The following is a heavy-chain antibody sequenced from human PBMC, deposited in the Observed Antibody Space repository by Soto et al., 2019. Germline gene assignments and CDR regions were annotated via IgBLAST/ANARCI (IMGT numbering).Heavy chain of an antibody. Sequence: QVQLVQSGAEETKPGASVKVSCKASGYTFTSYAMHWVRQAPGQRLEWMGWINAVNGNTKYSQKFQGRVTITRGTSAGTAYLELCSLSTEDTAVYYCARVGPPGDPWGQGTLVTGSS. CDR3: ARVGPPGDP. CDR2: INAVNGNT. V-gene: IGHV1-3*05. J-gene: IGHJ5*02. CDR1: GYTFTSYA.